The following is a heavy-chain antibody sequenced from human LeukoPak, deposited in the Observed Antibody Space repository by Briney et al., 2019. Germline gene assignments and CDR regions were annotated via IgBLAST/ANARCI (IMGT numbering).Heavy chain of an antibody. CDR1: GFTLNTYS. J-gene: IGHJ4*02. Sequence: GGSLRLSCAASGFTLNTYSMNWVRQAPGKGLEWVSYISSSSSTIYYADSVKGRFTISRDNAKNSLYLQMNSLRDEDTAVYYCAPNRDLRYWGQGTLVSVSS. D-gene: IGHD2-21*02. V-gene: IGHV3-48*02. CDR2: ISSSSSTI. CDR3: APNRDLRY.